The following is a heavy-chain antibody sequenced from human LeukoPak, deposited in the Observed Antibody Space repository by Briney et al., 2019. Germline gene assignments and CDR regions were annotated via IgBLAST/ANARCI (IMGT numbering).Heavy chain of an antibody. Sequence: GGSLRLSCAASGFTFSSYWMSWVRQAPGKGLEWVSAISGSGGSTYYADSVEGRFTISRDNSKNTLYLQMNSLRAEDTAVYYCAKDRGGILTGYYNGLADYWGQGTLVTVSS. CDR1: GFTFSSYW. D-gene: IGHD3-9*01. CDR2: ISGSGGST. J-gene: IGHJ4*02. V-gene: IGHV3-23*01. CDR3: AKDRGGILTGYYNGLADY.